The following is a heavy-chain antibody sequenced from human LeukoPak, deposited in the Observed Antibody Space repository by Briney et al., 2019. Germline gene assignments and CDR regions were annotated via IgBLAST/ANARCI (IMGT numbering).Heavy chain of an antibody. J-gene: IGHJ5*02. Sequence: GGSLRLSCAASGFTITTNYMNWVRQAPGKGLEWVSVIYGDNETNYADSVKGRFTISRDNSKNTLYLQMNSLRAEDTAVYYCAKAGIAAAGLDNWFDPWGQGTLVTVSS. D-gene: IGHD6-13*01. V-gene: IGHV3-53*01. CDR3: AKAGIAAAGLDNWFDP. CDR1: GFTITTNY. CDR2: IYGDNET.